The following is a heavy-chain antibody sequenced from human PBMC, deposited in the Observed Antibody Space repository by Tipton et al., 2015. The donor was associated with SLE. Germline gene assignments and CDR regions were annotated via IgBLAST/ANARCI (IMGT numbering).Heavy chain of an antibody. CDR2: IYYSGST. V-gene: IGHV4-39*07. D-gene: IGHD1-26*01. CDR3: ASPSGSRDY. J-gene: IGHJ4*02. Sequence: TLSLTCTVSGGSISSSSYYWGWIRQPPGKGLEWIGSIYYSGSTYYNPSLKSRVTISVDTSKNQFSLKLSPVTAADTAVYYCASPSGSRDYWGQGTLVTVSS. CDR1: GGSISSSSYY.